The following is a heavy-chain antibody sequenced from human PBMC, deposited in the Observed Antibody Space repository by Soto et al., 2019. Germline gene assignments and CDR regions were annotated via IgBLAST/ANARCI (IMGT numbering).Heavy chain of an antibody. J-gene: IGHJ6*02. D-gene: IGHD6-19*01. V-gene: IGHV5-51*01. CDR2: VHPGNSGT. CDR1: GYSFTSYW. Sequence: PGDSLPISCKRSGYSFTSYWIGWVRQMPGKGLEWMGIVHPGNSGTKYRPSFQGQVTISADKSISTAYLQWSSLKASDTAMYYCARHRAVAGMPDYYYDMDVWGQGTTVTVSS. CDR3: ARHRAVAGMPDYYYDMDV.